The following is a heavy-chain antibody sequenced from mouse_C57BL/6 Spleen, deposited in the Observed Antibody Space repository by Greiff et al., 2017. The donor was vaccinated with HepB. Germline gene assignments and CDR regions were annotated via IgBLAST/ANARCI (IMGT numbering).Heavy chain of an antibody. J-gene: IGHJ3*01. CDR3: ARFRYYGSAWFAY. CDR1: GYTFTSYW. Sequence: VQLQQPGAELVRPGTSVKLSCKASGYTFTSYWMHWVKQRPGQGLEWIGVIDPSDSYTNYNQKFKGKATLTVDTSSSTAYMQLSSLTSEDSAVYYCARFRYYGSAWFAYWGQGTLVTVSA. CDR2: IDPSDSYT. V-gene: IGHV1-59*01. D-gene: IGHD1-1*01.